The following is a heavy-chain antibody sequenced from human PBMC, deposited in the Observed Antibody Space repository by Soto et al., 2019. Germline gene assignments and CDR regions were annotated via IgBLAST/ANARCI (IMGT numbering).Heavy chain of an antibody. D-gene: IGHD6-13*01. CDR1: GGSISSYY. V-gene: IGHV4-4*07. CDR2: IYTSGST. Sequence: LSLTCTVSGGSISSYYWSWIRQPAGKGLEWIGRIYTSGSTNYNPSLKSRVTMSVDTSKNQFSLKLSSVTAADTAVYYCARDHGAAGPYYYGMDVWGQGTTVPVYS. CDR3: ARDHGAAGPYYYGMDV. J-gene: IGHJ6*02.